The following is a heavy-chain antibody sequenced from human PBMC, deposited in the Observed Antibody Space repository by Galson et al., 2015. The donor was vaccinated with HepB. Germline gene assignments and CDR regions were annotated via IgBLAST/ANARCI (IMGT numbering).Heavy chain of an antibody. D-gene: IGHD2-21*02. V-gene: IGHV1-46*03. CDR2: INPSGGST. CDR1: GYTFTSYY. Sequence: SVKVSCKASGYTFTSYYMHWVRQAPGQGLEWMGIINPSGGSTSYAQKFQGRVTMTRDTSTSTVYMELSSLRSEDTAVYYCATLAYCGGDCPNDAFDIWGQGTMVTVSS. CDR3: ATLAYCGGDCPNDAFDI. J-gene: IGHJ3*02.